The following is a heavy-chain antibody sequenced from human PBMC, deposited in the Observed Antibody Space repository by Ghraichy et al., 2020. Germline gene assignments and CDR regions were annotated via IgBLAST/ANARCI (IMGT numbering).Heavy chain of an antibody. Sequence: GGSLKLSCAASGFTFSSYAMHWVRQAPGKGLEYVSAISSNGGSTYYANSVKGRFTISRDNSKNTLYLQMGSLRAEDMAVYYCARRLDYGWFDPWGQGTLVTVSS. D-gene: IGHD4-17*01. V-gene: IGHV3-64*01. CDR2: ISSNGGST. J-gene: IGHJ5*02. CDR1: GFTFSSYA. CDR3: ARRLDYGWFDP.